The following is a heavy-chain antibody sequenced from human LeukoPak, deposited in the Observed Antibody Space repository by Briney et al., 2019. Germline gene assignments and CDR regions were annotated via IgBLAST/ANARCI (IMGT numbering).Heavy chain of an antibody. V-gene: IGHV4-34*01. D-gene: IGHD3-10*01. J-gene: IGHJ5*02. CDR2: INHSGST. CDR3: ARLRGLHYNYYGSGSGYNWFDP. CDR1: GGSFSGYY. Sequence: SETLSLTCAVYGGSFSGYYWSWIRQPPGKGLEWIGEINHSGSTNYNPSLKSRVTISVDTSKNQFSLKLSSVTAADTAVYYCARLRGLHYNYYGSGSGYNWFDPWGQGTLVTVSS.